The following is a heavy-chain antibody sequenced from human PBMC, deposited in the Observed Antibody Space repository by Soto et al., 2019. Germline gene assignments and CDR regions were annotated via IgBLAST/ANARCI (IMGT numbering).Heavy chain of an antibody. CDR3: AKGVLSFHYGMEV. Sequence: GALRLSCATSGFTFNTYPMTWVRQAPGKGLEWVSSISSTAGRTSSYADSVKGRFAISRDFSDNTVYLQMNNLRVDDTAVYFCAKGVLSFHYGMEVWGQGTTVTVSS. CDR1: GFTFNTYP. D-gene: IGHD3-10*01. V-gene: IGHV3-23*01. J-gene: IGHJ6*02. CDR2: ISSTAGRTS.